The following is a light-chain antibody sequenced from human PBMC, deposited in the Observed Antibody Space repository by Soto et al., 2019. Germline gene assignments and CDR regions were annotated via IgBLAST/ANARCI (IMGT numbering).Light chain of an antibody. Sequence: DIVMTQSPDSLAVSVGERATITCKSSQSILYSSNNKNYLAWYQQKPGQPPKLLIYWASTRESGVPDRFSGSGSGTDFTLTISSLQAEDVAVYYCQQYYGTLPAFGQGTKVEIK. CDR1: QSILYSSNNKNY. CDR2: WAS. V-gene: IGKV4-1*01. J-gene: IGKJ1*01. CDR3: QQYYGTLPA.